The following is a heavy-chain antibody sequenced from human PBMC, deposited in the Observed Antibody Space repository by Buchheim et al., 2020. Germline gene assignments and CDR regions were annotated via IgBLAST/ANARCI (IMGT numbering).Heavy chain of an antibody. D-gene: IGHD5-24*01. J-gene: IGHJ6*02. CDR3: ARVFGDGYLYYYYYYGMDV. CDR2: IKQDGSEK. Sequence: EVQLVESGGGLVQPGGSLRLSCAASGFTFSSYWMSWVRQAPGKGLEWVANIKQDGSEKYYVDSVKGRFTISRDNAKNSLYLQMNSLRAEDTAVYYCARVFGDGYLYYYYYYGMDVWGQGTT. V-gene: IGHV3-7*01. CDR1: GFTFSSYW.